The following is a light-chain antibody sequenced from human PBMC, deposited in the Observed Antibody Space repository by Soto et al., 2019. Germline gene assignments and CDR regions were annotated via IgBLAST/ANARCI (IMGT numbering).Light chain of an antibody. CDR2: EVS. J-gene: IGLJ3*02. Sequence: QSALTQPASVSGSPGQSITISCTGTSSDVGGYNYVSWYQHHPGKAPKLMIFEVSNRPSGVSFRFSGSKSANTASLTISGLQAEDEADYYCSSYTSSNALVVFGGGTQLTVL. CDR1: SSDVGGYNY. V-gene: IGLV2-14*01. CDR3: SSYTSSNALVV.